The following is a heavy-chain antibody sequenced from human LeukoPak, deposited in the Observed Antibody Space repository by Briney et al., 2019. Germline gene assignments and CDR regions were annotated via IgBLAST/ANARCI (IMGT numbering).Heavy chain of an antibody. J-gene: IGHJ4*02. CDR3: ARGGGNAQFDY. CDR1: GGSISSYY. Sequence: SETLSLTCTVSGGSISSYYWSWIRQPAGKGLEWIGHIYNSGSTNYNPSLKGRVTMSVATSKNQFSLHLSSVTAADTAVYYCARGGGNAQFDYWGQGTLVTVSS. D-gene: IGHD2-15*01. CDR2: IYNSGST. V-gene: IGHV4-4*07.